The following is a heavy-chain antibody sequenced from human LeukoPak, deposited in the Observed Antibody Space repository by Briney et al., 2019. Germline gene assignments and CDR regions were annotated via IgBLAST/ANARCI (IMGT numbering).Heavy chain of an antibody. CDR1: GGSISSYY. CDR2: IYYSGST. CDR3: ARGGYSSSWYRPYYYGMDV. Sequence: SETLSLTCTVSGGSISSYYWSWIRQPPGKGLEWIGYIYYSGSTNYNPSLKSRVTISVDTSKNQLSLKLSSVTAADTAVYYCARGGYSSSWYRPYYYGMDVWGQGTTVTVSS. J-gene: IGHJ6*02. D-gene: IGHD6-13*01. V-gene: IGHV4-59*08.